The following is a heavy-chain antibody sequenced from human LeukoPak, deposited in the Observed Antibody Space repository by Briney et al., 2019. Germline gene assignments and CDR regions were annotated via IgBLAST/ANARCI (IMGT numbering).Heavy chain of an antibody. CDR1: GGSISSYY. CDR3: ARGLSTEPYYYYGMDV. CDR2: ICTSGST. D-gene: IGHD1-26*01. Sequence: SETLSLTCTVSGGSISSYYWSWIRQPAGKGLEWIGRICTSGSTNYNPSLKSRVTMSVDTSKNQFSLKLSSVTAADTAVYYCARGLSTEPYYYYGMDVWGQGTTVTVSS. V-gene: IGHV4-4*07. J-gene: IGHJ6*02.